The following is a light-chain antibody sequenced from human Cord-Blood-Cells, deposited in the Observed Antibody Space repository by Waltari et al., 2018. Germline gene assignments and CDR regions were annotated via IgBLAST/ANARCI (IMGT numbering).Light chain of an antibody. CDR1: SSNIGAGYD. V-gene: IGLV1-40*01. J-gene: IGLJ1*01. CDR2: GNS. Sequence: QSVLTQPPSVSGAPGQRVTISCTGSSSNIGAGYDLTWYQQLPGTAPKLLIYGNSNRPSGVPDRFSGSKSGTSASLAITGLQAEDEADYYCQSYDSSLSGYVFGTGTKVTVL. CDR3: QSYDSSLSGYV.